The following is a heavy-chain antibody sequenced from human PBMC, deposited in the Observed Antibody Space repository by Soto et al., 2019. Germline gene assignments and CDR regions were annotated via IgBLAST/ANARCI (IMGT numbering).Heavy chain of an antibody. CDR3: AKGFIVAATTPEFDY. V-gene: IGHV3-23*01. J-gene: IGHJ4*02. CDR1: GFTFTTYA. D-gene: IGHD1-26*01. CDR2: VTDSGGKT. Sequence: EVQLLESGGGLVQPGGSLRLSCAASGFTFTTYAMSWVRQAPGKGREWVSGVTDSGGKTYYADSVKGRFTISRDNSKNTLFLQMNSLRAEDTAVYYCAKGFIVAATTPEFDYWGQGTLVTVSS.